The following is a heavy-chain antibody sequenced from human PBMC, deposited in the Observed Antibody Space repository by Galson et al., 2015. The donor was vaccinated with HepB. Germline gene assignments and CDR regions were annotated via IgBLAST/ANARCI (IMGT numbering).Heavy chain of an antibody. Sequence: TLSLTCAVSGGSISVPNWWSWVRQPPGRGLEWIGEIYYDGSTNYNPSLKSRVSISLDKSKNHFSLNLSSVTAADTAVYYCARYYYYYMDVWGKGTTVTVSS. CDR3: ARYYYYYMDV. V-gene: IGHV4-4*02. CDR1: GGSISVPNW. J-gene: IGHJ6*03. CDR2: IYYDGST.